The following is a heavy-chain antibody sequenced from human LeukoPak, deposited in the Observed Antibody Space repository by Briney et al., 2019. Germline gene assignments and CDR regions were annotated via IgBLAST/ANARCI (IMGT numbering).Heavy chain of an antibody. V-gene: IGHV4-59*01. CDR2: IRNSGST. CDR1: GGPISSYY. D-gene: IGHD6-13*01. Sequence: SETLSLTCTVSGGPISSYYWSWIRQSPGKGLEWIGYIRNSGSTNYNPSLKSRVTMSVDTSKNQFSLKLSSVTAADTAVYYCARWAAAGERRENWFDPWGQGTLVTVSS. J-gene: IGHJ5*02. CDR3: ARWAAAGERRENWFDP.